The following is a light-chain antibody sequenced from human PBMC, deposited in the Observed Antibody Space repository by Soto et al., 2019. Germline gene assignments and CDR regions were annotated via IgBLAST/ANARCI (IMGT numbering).Light chain of an antibody. V-gene: IGKV3D-7*01. CDR1: QTVSRMY. Sequence: EIVLTQSPVTLSLSPGEGAPLSCRASQTVSRMYLSWFQQKPGQAPRLLIYGTSTRATGIPVRFSGSGSGTDFTLTISSLQPEDFAVYFCHQDFNLPWTFGQGTKVDIK. CDR2: GTS. J-gene: IGKJ1*01. CDR3: HQDFNLPWT.